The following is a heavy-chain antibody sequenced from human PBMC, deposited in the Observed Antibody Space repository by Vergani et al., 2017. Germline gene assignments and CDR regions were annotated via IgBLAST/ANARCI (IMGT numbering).Heavy chain of an antibody. CDR2: IYPGDPAV. CDR1: GYIFSNFW. D-gene: IGHD1-26*01. J-gene: IGHJ3*01. V-gene: IGHV5-51*01. Sequence: EKQLVQSGSETKKPGESLKISCQAFGYIFSNFWIGWVRKRPGRGLEWMGIIYPGDPAVKSNPTFRGQVIFSVDTSVNTAYVQWRRLQASDTATYFCASGGHVSEKGGALQRWVQGTNIADSS. CDR3: ASGGHVSEKGGALQR.